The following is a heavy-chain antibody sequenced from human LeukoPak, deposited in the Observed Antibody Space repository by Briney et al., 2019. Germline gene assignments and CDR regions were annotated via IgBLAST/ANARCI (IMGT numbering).Heavy chain of an antibody. CDR2: IYYSGST. J-gene: IGHJ3*02. D-gene: IGHD3-10*01. Sequence: SETLSLTCTVSGGSISSHYWSWIRQPPGKGLEWIGYIYYSGSTNYNPSLKSRVTISVDTSKNQFSLKLSSVTAADTAVYYCARRWVVRGVNDAFDIWGQGTMVTVSS. CDR1: GGSISSHY. CDR3: ARRWVVRGVNDAFDI. V-gene: IGHV4-59*08.